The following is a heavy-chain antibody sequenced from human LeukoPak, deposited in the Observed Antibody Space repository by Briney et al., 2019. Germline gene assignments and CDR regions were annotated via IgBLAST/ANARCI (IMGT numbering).Heavy chain of an antibody. Sequence: SETLSLTCTVSGGSISSYYWSWIRQPPGKGLEWIGYIYYSGSTNYNPSLKSRVTISVDTSKNQFSLKLSSVTAADTAVYYCARLDSHLAGDAFDIWGQGTMVAVCS. V-gene: IGHV4-59*08. CDR1: GGSISSYY. CDR3: ARLDSHLAGDAFDI. CDR2: IYYSGST. J-gene: IGHJ3*02. D-gene: IGHD3-9*01.